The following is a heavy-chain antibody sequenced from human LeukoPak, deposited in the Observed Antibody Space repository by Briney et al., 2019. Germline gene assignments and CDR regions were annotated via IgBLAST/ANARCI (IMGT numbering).Heavy chain of an antibody. D-gene: IGHD6-13*01. CDR3: ANLFGASSWYFKGNYFQH. V-gene: IGHV3-74*01. Sequence: PGGSLRLSCAASGFSISSYWMHWVRQAPGKGLVWVSRINGDESITNYADSVKGRFTISRDNSKNTLYLQMNSLRAEDAAVYYCANLFGASSWYFKGNYFQHWGQGTLVTVSS. CDR2: INGDESIT. J-gene: IGHJ1*01. CDR1: GFSISSYW.